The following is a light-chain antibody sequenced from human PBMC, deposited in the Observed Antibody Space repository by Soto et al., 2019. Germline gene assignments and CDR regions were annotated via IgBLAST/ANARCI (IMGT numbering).Light chain of an antibody. Sequence: QSALTQPRSVSGSPGQSVTISCTGTSSDVGGYKYVSWYEQHPGKAPKLIIYDVSKRASGVPDRFSASKSGNTASLTISGLQAEDDADYYCCSYAASYSFVFGGGTKLTVL. CDR2: DVS. V-gene: IGLV2-11*01. CDR1: SSDVGGYKY. J-gene: IGLJ2*01. CDR3: CSYAASYSFV.